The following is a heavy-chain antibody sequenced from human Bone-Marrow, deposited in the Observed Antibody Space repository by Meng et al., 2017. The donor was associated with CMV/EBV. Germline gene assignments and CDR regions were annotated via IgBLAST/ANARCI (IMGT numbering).Heavy chain of an antibody. J-gene: IGHJ6*02. Sequence: GGSLRLSCAASGFTVSSNYMSWVRQAPGKGLEWVSVIYSGGSTYYADSVKGRFTISRDNSKNTLYLQMNSLRAEDTAVYYCAKWKPGDFVVPAAITGYYGMDVWGQGTTVTVSS. CDR2: IYSGGST. CDR3: AKWKPGDFVVPAAITGYYGMDV. V-gene: IGHV3-53*01. CDR1: GFTVSSNY. D-gene: IGHD2-2*01.